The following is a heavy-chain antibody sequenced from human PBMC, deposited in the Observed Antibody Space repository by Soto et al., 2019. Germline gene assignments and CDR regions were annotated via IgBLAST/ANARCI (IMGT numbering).Heavy chain of an antibody. CDR1: GFTFDDYA. CDR2: ISWDGGST. Sequence: PVGSLRLSCAASGFTFDDYAMHWVRQAPGKGLEWVSLISWDGGSTYYADSVKGRFTISRDNSKNSLYLQMNSLRAEDTALYYCAKDSGYYDSSGYSHFDYWGQGTLVTVSS. V-gene: IGHV3-43D*04. J-gene: IGHJ4*02. CDR3: AKDSGYYDSSGYSHFDY. D-gene: IGHD3-22*01.